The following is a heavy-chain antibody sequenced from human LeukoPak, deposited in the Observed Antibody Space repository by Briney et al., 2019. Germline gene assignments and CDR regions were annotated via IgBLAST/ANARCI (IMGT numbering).Heavy chain of an antibody. D-gene: IGHD3-3*01. CDR1: GGSISSYY. J-gene: IGHJ6*03. V-gene: IGHV4-4*09. Sequence: SETLSLTCTVSGGSISSYYWSWIRQPPGKGLEWLGYIYTSGSTNYNPSLKSRVTISVDTSKNQFSLKLSSVTAADTAVYYCARLKQGYDFWSGYPYYYYYYMDVWGKGTTVTVSS. CDR3: ARLKQGYDFWSGYPYYYYYYMDV. CDR2: IYTSGST.